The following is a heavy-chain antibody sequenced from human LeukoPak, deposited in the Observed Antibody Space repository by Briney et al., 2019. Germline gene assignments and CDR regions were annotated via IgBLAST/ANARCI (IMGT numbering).Heavy chain of an antibody. Sequence: GGSLRLSCAASGFTSGIYAVSWVRQAPGKGLEWVSAFSGGGDSYYADSVKGRFTISRDNSKNTLYLQMNSLRAEDTAVYYCARNLGPYSSGWYSSAFDIWGQGTVVTVSS. D-gene: IGHD6-19*01. V-gene: IGHV3-23*01. CDR3: ARNLGPYSSGWYSSAFDI. CDR1: GFTSGIYA. J-gene: IGHJ3*02. CDR2: FSGGGDS.